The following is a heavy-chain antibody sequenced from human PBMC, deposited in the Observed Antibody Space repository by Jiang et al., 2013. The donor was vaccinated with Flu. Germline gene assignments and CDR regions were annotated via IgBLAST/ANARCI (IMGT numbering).Heavy chain of an antibody. V-gene: IGHV1-2*02. J-gene: IGHJ6*02. Sequence: GAEVKKPGASVKVSCKASGYTFTGYYMHWARQAPGQGLEWMGWINPNSGGTNYAQKFQGRVTMTRDTSISTAYMELSRLRSDDTAVYYCARSGGSGSYQDAYYYYGMDVWGQGTTVTVSS. D-gene: IGHD3-10*01. CDR1: GYTFTGYY. CDR2: INPNSGGT. CDR3: ARSGGSGSYQDAYYYYGMDV.